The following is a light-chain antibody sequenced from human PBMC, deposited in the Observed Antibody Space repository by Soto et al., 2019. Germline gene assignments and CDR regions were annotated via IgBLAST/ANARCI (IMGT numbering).Light chain of an antibody. CDR2: DVN. CDR1: SSDVGGYNY. J-gene: IGLJ1*01. V-gene: IGLV2-11*01. Sequence: QSALTQPHSGSGSPGQSVAISCSGTSSDVGGYNYVSWYQQHPGKAPKLIIFDVNKRPSGVPDRFSGSESGSTASLTISGLQAEDEADYYCCSYGGSFYVVGTGTKVTVL. CDR3: CSYGGSFYV.